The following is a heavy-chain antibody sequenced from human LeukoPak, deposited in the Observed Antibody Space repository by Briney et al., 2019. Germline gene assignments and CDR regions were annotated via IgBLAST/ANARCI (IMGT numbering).Heavy chain of an antibody. CDR1: GYTFTDYY. J-gene: IGHJ4*02. D-gene: IGHD3-10*01. CDR3: ARRHFGSGTYVDY. Sequence: ASVKVSCKASGYTFTDYYMHWVRQAPGQGLGWMGWSNPNSGDTNYAQKFQGRVTMTTDTSMTTAYMELRRLRSDDTAVYYCARRHFGSGTYVDYWGQGTLVTVSS. V-gene: IGHV1-2*02. CDR2: SNPNSGDT.